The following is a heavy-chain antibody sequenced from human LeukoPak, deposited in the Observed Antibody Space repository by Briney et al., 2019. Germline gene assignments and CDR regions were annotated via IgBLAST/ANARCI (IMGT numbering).Heavy chain of an antibody. CDR2: IWYDGSNK. CDR1: GFTFSNYG. D-gene: IGHD6-13*01. V-gene: IGHV3-33*01. CDR3: AREPGYSSSWSQGY. Sequence: GGSLRLSCAASGFTFSNYGMHWVRQAPGKGLEWVAVIWYDGSNKYYGDSVKGRFTISRDNSKNTLYLQMNSLRAEDTAVYYCAREPGYSSSWSQGYWGQGTLVTVSS. J-gene: IGHJ4*02.